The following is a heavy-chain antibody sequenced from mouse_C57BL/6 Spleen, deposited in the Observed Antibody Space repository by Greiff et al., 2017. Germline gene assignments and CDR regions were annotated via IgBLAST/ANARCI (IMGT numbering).Heavy chain of an antibody. J-gene: IGHJ3*01. D-gene: IGHD2-4*01. Sequence: QVQLQQPGAELVKPGASVKMSCKASGYTFTSYWITWVKQRPGQGLEWIGDIYPGSGSTNYNEKFKSKATLTVATSSSTAYMQLSSLTSEDSAVYYCARPLYYDYGAAWFADWGQGTLVTVSA. V-gene: IGHV1-55*01. CDR3: ARPLYYDYGAAWFAD. CDR2: IYPGSGST. CDR1: GYTFTSYW.